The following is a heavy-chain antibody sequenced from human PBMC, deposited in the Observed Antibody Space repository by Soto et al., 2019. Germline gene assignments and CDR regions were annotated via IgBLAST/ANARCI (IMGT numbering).Heavy chain of an antibody. CDR2: ISYDGSNK. D-gene: IGHD6-19*01. CDR3: AKTAEAVAGTVYDS. V-gene: IGHV3-30*18. J-gene: IGHJ4*02. Sequence: PGGSLRLSCAASGFTFSSYGMHWVRQAPGKGLEWVAVISYDGSNKYYADSVKGRFTISRDNSKNTLDLQMNSLRAEDTAVFYCAKTAEAVAGTVYDSWGRGTLVTVSS. CDR1: GFTFSSYG.